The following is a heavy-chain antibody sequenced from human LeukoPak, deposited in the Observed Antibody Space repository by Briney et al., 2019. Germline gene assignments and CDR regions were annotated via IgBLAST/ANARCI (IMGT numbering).Heavy chain of an antibody. CDR1: GGSISSYY. D-gene: IGHD3-22*01. Sequence: SQTLSLTCTVSGGSISSYYWSWIRQPPGKGLEWIGYVYYSGSTNYNPSLKSRVTISVHTSKKQLSLKLRSVTAADTAVYYCASGHTDSSCYYDYWGRGTLVSVSS. V-gene: IGHV4-59*01. J-gene: IGHJ4*02. CDR3: ASGHTDSSCYYDY. CDR2: VYYSGST.